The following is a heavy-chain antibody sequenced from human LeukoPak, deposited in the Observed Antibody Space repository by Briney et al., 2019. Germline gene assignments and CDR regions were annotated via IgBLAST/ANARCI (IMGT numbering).Heavy chain of an antibody. Sequence: SETLSLTCTVSGGSISSGGYSWSWIRQHPGKGLEWIGYIYYSGSTYYNPSLKSRVTISVDTSKNQFSLKLSSVTAADTAVYYCARERLWFGELFLDYWGQGTLVTVSS. CDR1: GGSISSGGYS. CDR2: IYYSGST. J-gene: IGHJ4*02. CDR3: ARERLWFGELFLDY. D-gene: IGHD3-10*01. V-gene: IGHV4-31*03.